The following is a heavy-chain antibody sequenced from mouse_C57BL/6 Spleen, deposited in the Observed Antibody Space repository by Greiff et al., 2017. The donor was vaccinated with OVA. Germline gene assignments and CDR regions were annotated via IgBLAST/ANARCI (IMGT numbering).Heavy chain of an antibody. CDR2: IWGVGST. J-gene: IGHJ4*01. V-gene: IGHV2-6*01. CDR3: ARKNLYYAMDY. CDR1: GFSLTSYG. Sequence: VKLMESGPGLVAPSQSLSITCTVSGFSLTSYGVDWVRQSPGKGLEWLGVIWGVGSTTYNSALQAKQSISNDYTKSQVFLKMNSLQTDDTAMYYCARKNLYYAMDYWGQGTSVTVSS.